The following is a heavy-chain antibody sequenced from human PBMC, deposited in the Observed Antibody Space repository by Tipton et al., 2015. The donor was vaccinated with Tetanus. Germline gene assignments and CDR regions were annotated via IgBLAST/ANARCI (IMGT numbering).Heavy chain of an antibody. Sequence: QLVQSGAEVRKPGESLKISCQGSGYNFSHYWIGWVRQTPGKGLEWMGIFYPGDSDTRYSPSFQGHVTISADKSISTAYLQWSSLKASDTAMYYCARRRTSTALGLWLDPWGQGTLVTVSS. CDR2: FYPGDSDT. CDR1: GYNFSHYW. J-gene: IGHJ5*02. D-gene: IGHD5/OR15-5a*01. V-gene: IGHV5-51*01. CDR3: ARRRTSTALGLWLDP.